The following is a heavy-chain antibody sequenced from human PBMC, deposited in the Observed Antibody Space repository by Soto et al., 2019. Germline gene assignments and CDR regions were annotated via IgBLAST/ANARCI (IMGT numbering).Heavy chain of an antibody. Sequence: PSETLSLTCAVSGYSISSGYYWGWIRQPPGKGLEWIGSIYHSGSTYYNPSLKSRVTIPVDTSKNQFSLKLSSVTAADTAVYYCARVPYYYDSSGYPEYYFDYWGQGTLVTVS. D-gene: IGHD3-22*01. CDR3: ARVPYYYDSSGYPEYYFDY. J-gene: IGHJ4*02. V-gene: IGHV4-38-2*01. CDR1: GYSISSGYY. CDR2: IYHSGST.